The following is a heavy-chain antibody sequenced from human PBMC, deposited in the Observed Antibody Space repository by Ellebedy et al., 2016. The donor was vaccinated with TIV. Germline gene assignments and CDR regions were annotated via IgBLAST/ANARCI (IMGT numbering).Heavy chain of an antibody. Sequence: AASVKVSCKGSGFTFTSYGFSWVRQAPGQGLEWMGWINPYNGNTNYVQKLQDRVTMTTDTSTSTAYMELRSLRSDDAAVYYCARDGPWGYHWFDPWGQGTLVTVSS. CDR1: GFTFTSYG. J-gene: IGHJ5*02. CDR3: ARDGPWGYHWFDP. D-gene: IGHD3-16*02. V-gene: IGHV1-18*04. CDR2: INPYNGNT.